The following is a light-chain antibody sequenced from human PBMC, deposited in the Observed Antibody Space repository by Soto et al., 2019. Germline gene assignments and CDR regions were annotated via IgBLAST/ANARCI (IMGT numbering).Light chain of an antibody. J-gene: IGKJ5*01. Sequence: DIQMTQSPSSLSASVRDRVTITCRASESIARHLNWYQQKPGKAPNLLIYAASSLQNGVPSRFRGGGSGTDFTLTINNLQPEDFATYYCQQSYSTLSITFGQGTRLEIK. CDR1: ESIARH. V-gene: IGKV1-39*01. CDR2: AAS. CDR3: QQSYSTLSIT.